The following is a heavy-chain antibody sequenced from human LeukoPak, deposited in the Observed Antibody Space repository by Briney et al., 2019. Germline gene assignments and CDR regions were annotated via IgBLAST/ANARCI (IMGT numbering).Heavy chain of an antibody. D-gene: IGHD6-13*01. CDR3: AKQGTFSSSSSWFLDS. J-gene: IGHJ4*02. V-gene: IGHV3-33*06. Sequence: GKSLRLSCAASGFTFSRYGIHWVRQAPGKGREGVAVIWFDGSNQEYAESGKGRFTISRDNSKNTLHLQMTSLRVEDTPIYYCAKQGTFSSSSSWFLDSWGQGTLVTVSS. CDR2: IWFDGSNQ. CDR1: GFTFSRYG.